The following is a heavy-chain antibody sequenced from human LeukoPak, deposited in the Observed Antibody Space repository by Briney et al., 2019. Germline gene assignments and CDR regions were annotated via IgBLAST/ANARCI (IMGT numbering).Heavy chain of an antibody. Sequence: PSETLSLICTVSGYSISSGYYWGWIRQPPGKGLEWIGSIYHSGSTYYNPSLKSRVTISVDTSKNQFSLKLSSVTAADTAVYYCARDSGGGAFDIWGQGTMVTVSS. CDR3: ARDSGGGAFDI. CDR1: GYSISSGYY. CDR2: IYHSGST. J-gene: IGHJ3*02. D-gene: IGHD3-10*01. V-gene: IGHV4-38-2*02.